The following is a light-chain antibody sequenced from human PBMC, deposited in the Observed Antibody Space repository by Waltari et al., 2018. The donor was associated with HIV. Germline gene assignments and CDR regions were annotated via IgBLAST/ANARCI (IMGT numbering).Light chain of an antibody. CDR1: SSNIGSTY. CDR3: AAWDDSLSVVV. Sequence: QSVLTQPPSASGTPGQRVTISCSGSSSNIGSTYVHWNQQPPGTAPKLLIYRNNMRPSGVPDRFSGSESVTSASLAISGLRSEDEADYYCAAWDDSLSVVVFGGGTKLTVL. V-gene: IGLV1-47*01. CDR2: RNN. J-gene: IGLJ2*01.